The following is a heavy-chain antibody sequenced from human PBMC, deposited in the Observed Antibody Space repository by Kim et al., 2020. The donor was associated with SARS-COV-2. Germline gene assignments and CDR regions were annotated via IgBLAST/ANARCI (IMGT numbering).Heavy chain of an antibody. CDR1: GCSISSGYY. CDR2: INHSGST. D-gene: IGHD6-13*01. V-gene: IGHV4-38-2*02. Sequence: SETLSLTCTVSGCSISSGYYWGCIRHPPGRGLEWIGTINHSGSTYYNASLKSRVTITVDTSKNQFSLKLSSATAAETAVYYCARNILAAGKGAFDIWGQGTMVTVSS. CDR3: ARNILAAGKGAFDI. J-gene: IGHJ3*02.